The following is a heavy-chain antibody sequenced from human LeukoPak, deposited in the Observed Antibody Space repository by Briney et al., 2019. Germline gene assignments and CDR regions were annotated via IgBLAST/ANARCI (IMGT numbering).Heavy chain of an antibody. CDR1: GGSISGYY. V-gene: IGHV4-4*08. CDR2: IYYSGST. Sequence: SETLSLTCTVSGGSISGYYWSWIRQPPGKGLEWIGYIYYSGSTNYNPSLKSRVTMSVDTSKNQFSLKLSSVTAADTAVYYCARDRFQGDIVVVPAAIGPSYYYGMDVWGQGTTVTVSS. CDR3: ARDRFQGDIVVVPAAIGPSYYYGMDV. J-gene: IGHJ6*02. D-gene: IGHD2-2*02.